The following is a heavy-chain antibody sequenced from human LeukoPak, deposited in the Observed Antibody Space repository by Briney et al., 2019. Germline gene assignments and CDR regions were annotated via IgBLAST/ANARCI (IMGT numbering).Heavy chain of an antibody. Sequence: SETLPLTCTVSGGSISSSSYYWGWIRQPPGKGLEWIGSIYYSGSTYYNPSLKSRVTISVDTSKNQFSLKLSSVTAADTAVYYCAGHDFWSGYYRVEYYFDYWGQGTLVTVSS. CDR1: GGSISSSSYY. CDR2: IYYSGST. V-gene: IGHV4-39*01. D-gene: IGHD3-3*01. J-gene: IGHJ4*02. CDR3: AGHDFWSGYYRVEYYFDY.